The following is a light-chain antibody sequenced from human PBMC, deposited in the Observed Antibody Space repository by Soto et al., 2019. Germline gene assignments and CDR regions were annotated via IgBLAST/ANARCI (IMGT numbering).Light chain of an antibody. CDR1: QSISSW. V-gene: IGKV1-5*01. CDR3: QQYNSYSTWT. Sequence: DIQMTQSPSTLSASVGDRVTITCRASQSISSWLAWYQQKPGKAPKLLIYDAYSLESGVPSRFSGSGSGTEFTLTISSLKPDDFATYYCQQYNSYSTWTFGKGTKVEIK. J-gene: IGKJ1*01. CDR2: DAY.